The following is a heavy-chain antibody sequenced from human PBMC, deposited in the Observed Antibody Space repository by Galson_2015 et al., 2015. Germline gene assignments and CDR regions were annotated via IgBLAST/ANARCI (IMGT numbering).Heavy chain of an antibody. CDR2: IYPGDSDI. CDR1: GYSFTTYW. D-gene: IGHD3-16*02. V-gene: IGHV5-51*01. CDR3: ARGSDYIWGSYRSPFQI. J-gene: IGHJ3*02. Sequence: QSGAEVKKPGESLEISCKGSGYSFTTYWIGWGRQMPGKGLEWMGIIYPGDSDIRYSPSLQGQVTISADKSISTAYLQWSSLKASDTAIYYCARGSDYIWGSYRSPFQIWGQGTMVAVSS.